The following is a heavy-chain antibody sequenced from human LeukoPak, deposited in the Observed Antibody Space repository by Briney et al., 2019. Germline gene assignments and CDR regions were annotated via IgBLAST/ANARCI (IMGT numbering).Heavy chain of an antibody. CDR2: ISSSSNTI. D-gene: IGHD1-14*01. CDR1: GFTFSDYY. CDR3: ARAGTREEDY. V-gene: IGHV3-11*01. J-gene: IGHJ4*02. Sequence: GGSLRLSCAASGFTFSDYYMSWIRQAPGKGLEWVSYISSSSNTIHYADSVKGRFTISRDNARNSLYLQMNSLRAEDTAVYYCARAGTREEDYWGQGTLVTVSS.